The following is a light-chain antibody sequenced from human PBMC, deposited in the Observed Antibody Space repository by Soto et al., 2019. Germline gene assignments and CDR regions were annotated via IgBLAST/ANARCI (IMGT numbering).Light chain of an antibody. CDR3: CLHAGSSNYV. Sequence: QSALTQPASVSGSPGQSITISCTGTSSDVGSRNLVSWYQQYPGKAPKLIIFEASKRPSGVSNRFSGSKSGSTASLTISGLQAEDEADYHCCLHAGSSNYVFGTGTKVTVL. J-gene: IGLJ1*01. CDR1: SSDVGSRNL. V-gene: IGLV2-23*01. CDR2: EAS.